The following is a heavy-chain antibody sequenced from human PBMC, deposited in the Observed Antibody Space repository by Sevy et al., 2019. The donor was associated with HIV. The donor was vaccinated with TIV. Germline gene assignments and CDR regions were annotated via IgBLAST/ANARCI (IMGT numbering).Heavy chain of an antibody. CDR2: ISGSGGST. J-gene: IGHJ4*02. D-gene: IGHD3-10*01. Sequence: GGSLRLSCAASGFTFSSYAMSWVRQAPGKGLEWVSAISGSGGSTYYTDSVKGRFTISRDNSKNTLYLQMNSLRAEDTAVYYCAKHFGGSGSYYFDYWGQGTLVTVSS. CDR3: AKHFGGSGSYYFDY. CDR1: GFTFSSYA. V-gene: IGHV3-23*01.